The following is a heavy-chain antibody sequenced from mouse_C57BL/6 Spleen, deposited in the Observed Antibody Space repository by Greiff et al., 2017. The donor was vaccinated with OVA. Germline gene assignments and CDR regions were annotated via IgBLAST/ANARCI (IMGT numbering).Heavy chain of an antibody. D-gene: IGHD2-4*01. Sequence: VQLQQSGPELVKPGASVKISCKASGYAFSSSWMNWVKQRPGKGLEWIGRIYPGDGDTNYNGKFKGKATLTADKSSSTAYMQLSSLTSEDSAVYFRARIRYDYGAMDYWGQGTSVTVSS. CDR3: ARIRYDYGAMDY. CDR2: IYPGDGDT. CDR1: GYAFSSSW. J-gene: IGHJ4*01. V-gene: IGHV1-82*01.